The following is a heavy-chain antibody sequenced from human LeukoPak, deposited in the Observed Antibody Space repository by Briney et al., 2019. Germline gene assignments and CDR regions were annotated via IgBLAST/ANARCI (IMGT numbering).Heavy chain of an antibody. CDR3: ARLVKAPYGDYFDY. V-gene: IGHV4-30-2*01. J-gene: IGHJ4*02. CDR1: GGSISSGGYS. D-gene: IGHD4-17*01. Sequence: SETLSLTCAVSGGSISSGGYSWSWIRQPPGMGLEWIGYIYHSGSTYYNPSLKSRVTISVDRSKNQFSLKLSSVTAADTAVYYCARLVKAPYGDYFDYWGQGTLVTVSS. CDR2: IYHSGST.